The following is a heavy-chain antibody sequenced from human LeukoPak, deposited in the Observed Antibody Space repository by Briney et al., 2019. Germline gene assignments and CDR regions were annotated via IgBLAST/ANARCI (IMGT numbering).Heavy chain of an antibody. CDR3: AREPAMGPYYYYGMDV. D-gene: IGHD5-18*01. V-gene: IGHV1-3*01. CDR2: INASNGNT. J-gene: IGHJ6*04. Sequence: ASVKVSCKASGYTFTSYAMHWVRQAPGQRLEWMGWINASNGNTKYSQKFQGRVTITRDTSASTAYMELSSLRSEDTAVYYCAREPAMGPYYYYGMDVWGKGTTVTVSS. CDR1: GYTFTSYA.